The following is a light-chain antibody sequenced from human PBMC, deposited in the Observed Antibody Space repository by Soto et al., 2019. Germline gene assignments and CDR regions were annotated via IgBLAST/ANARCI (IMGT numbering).Light chain of an antibody. J-gene: IGKJ4*01. CDR2: WAS. V-gene: IGKV4-1*01. CDR3: QHYYALPLT. Sequence: DIVMTQSPDSLAVSLGERATINCKSSQSVFYDSNNKNYLAWYQQKPGQPPKLLIYWASTRESGVPDRFSGSGSGTDFTLTISSLQAEDVAVYYCQHYYALPLTFGGGTKVDIK. CDR1: QSVFYDSNNKNY.